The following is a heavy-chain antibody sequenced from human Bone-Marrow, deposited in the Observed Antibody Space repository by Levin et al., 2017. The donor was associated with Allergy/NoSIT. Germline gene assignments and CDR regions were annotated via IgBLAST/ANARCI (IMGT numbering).Heavy chain of an antibody. Sequence: ASVKVSCKASGYTFTDYHVHWVRQAPGQGLEWMGWINRNSGGADYAQTFQGRVTMTRDTSIGTAYMELSSLTSDDTAMYYCVRGAYTSGWPTLDYWGQGTLVTVSS. V-gene: IGHV1-2*02. CDR1: GYTFTDYH. J-gene: IGHJ4*02. CDR2: INRNSGGA. D-gene: IGHD6-19*01. CDR3: VRGAYTSGWPTLDY.